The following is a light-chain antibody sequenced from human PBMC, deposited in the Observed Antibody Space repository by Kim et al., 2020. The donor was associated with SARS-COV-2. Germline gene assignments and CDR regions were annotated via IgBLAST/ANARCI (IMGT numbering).Light chain of an antibody. CDR3: QVWDSSTKGV. Sequence: SYELTQPPSVSVSPGQTASITCSGDKLGDKYVCWYQQKPGQSPAPVIFQDTKRPSGIPERFPGSKSGNTATLTISGTQPTDEAYYYCQVWDSSTKGVFGG. CDR1: KLGDKY. J-gene: IGLJ3*02. V-gene: IGLV3-1*01. CDR2: QDT.